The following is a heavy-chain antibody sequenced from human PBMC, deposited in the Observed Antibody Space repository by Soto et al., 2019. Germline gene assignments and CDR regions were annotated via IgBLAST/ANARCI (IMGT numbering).Heavy chain of an antibody. CDR1: GGTFSSYT. CDR3: AREIVVVAGWFDP. V-gene: IGHV1-69*08. J-gene: IGHJ5*02. CDR2: IIPILGIA. D-gene: IGHD2-15*01. Sequence: QVQLVQSGAEVKKPGSSVKVSCKASGGTFSSYTISWVRQAPGQGLEWMGRIIPILGIANYAQKFQGRVTITADKSTSTAYMELSSVRSEDTAVYYCAREIVVVAGWFDPWGQGTLVTVSS.